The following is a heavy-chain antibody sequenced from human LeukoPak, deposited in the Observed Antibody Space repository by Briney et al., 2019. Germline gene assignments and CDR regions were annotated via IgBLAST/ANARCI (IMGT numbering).Heavy chain of an antibody. D-gene: IGHD1-26*01. Sequence: PGGSLRLSCAASGFTFSSYEMNWVRQAPGKGLEWVSSISSSSSYIYYADSVKGRFTISRDNAKNSLYLQMNSLRAEDTAVYYCARVVRELLNNPDFDYWGQGTLVTVSS. CDR2: ISSSSSYI. CDR3: ARVVRELLNNPDFDY. J-gene: IGHJ4*02. V-gene: IGHV3-21*01. CDR1: GFTFSSYE.